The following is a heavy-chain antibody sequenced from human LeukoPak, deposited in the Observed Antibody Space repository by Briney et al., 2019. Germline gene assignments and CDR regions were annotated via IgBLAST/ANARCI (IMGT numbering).Heavy chain of an antibody. Sequence: PGGSLRLSCAASGFTVSSNYMSWVRQAPGKGLDWVSVIYSGGSTYYADSVKGRFTISRDNSKNTLYLQMNSLRAEDTAVYYCARAFYDSTYYFDYWGQGTLVTVSS. D-gene: IGHD5/OR15-5a*01. CDR3: ARAFYDSTYYFDY. CDR2: IYSGGST. CDR1: GFTVSSNY. J-gene: IGHJ4*02. V-gene: IGHV3-66*01.